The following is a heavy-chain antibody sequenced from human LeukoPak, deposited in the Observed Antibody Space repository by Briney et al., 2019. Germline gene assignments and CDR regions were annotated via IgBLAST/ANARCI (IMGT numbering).Heavy chain of an antibody. CDR3: ARDSVVVDAMGAFDI. D-gene: IGHD2-15*01. V-gene: IGHV3-30*04. CDR2: ISYDGSNK. J-gene: IGHJ3*02. Sequence: PGRSLRLSCPASGFTFSSYAMHWVRQAPGKGLEWVAVISYDGSNKYYADSVKGRFTISRDHSKNTLYLQMNSLRAEDTAVYYCARDSVVVDAMGAFDIWGQGTMVTVSS. CDR1: GFTFSSYA.